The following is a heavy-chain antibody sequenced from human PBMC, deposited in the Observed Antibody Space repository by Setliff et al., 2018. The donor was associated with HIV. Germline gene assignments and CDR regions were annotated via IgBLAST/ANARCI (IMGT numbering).Heavy chain of an antibody. CDR3: ARGYSIALGWFDP. Sequence: ASVKVSCKASGNTFTRYAMHWVRQAPGQRPEWMGWINAGNGNTKYSQRFQGRVTITRDTSASTAYMELSGLRSEDTAVYYCARGYSIALGWFDPWGQGTLVTVSS. V-gene: IGHV1-3*01. D-gene: IGHD6-13*01. CDR1: GNTFTRYA. CDR2: INAGNGNT. J-gene: IGHJ5*02.